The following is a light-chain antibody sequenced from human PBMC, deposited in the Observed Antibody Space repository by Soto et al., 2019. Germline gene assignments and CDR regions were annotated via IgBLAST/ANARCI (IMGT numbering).Light chain of an antibody. CDR2: DVS. CDR3: CSYAGSYSNWV. V-gene: IGLV2-11*01. CDR1: SSDVGAYTY. J-gene: IGLJ3*02. Sequence: QSVLTQPRSVSGSPGQSVTISCTGTSSDVGAYTYVSWYQQYPDKAPRLMIYDVSKRPSGIPARFSGSKSGNMASLTISGLQADDEADYYCCSYAGSYSNWVFGGGTKLTVL.